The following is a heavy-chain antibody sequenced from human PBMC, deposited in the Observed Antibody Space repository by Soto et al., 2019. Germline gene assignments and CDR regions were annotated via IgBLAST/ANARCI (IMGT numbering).Heavy chain of an antibody. Sequence: QVQLQQWGAGLLKPSETLSLTCAVYGGSFSGYYWSWIRQPPGKGLEWIGEINHSGSTNYNPSLTVRVTISVDTSKTHFALKRSSVTAADTAVYYCARGGGVVIPGDYWGQGTLVTVSS. V-gene: IGHV4-34*01. J-gene: IGHJ4*02. CDR3: ARGGGVVIPGDY. D-gene: IGHD3-22*01. CDR1: GGSFSGYY. CDR2: INHSGST.